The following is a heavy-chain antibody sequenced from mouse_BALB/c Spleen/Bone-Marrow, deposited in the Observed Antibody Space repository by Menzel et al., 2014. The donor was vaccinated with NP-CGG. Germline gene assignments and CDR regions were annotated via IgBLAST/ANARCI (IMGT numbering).Heavy chain of an antibody. V-gene: IGHV1-19*01. CDR2: VNPYNGGT. CDR3: AISPYGNFYAMDY. Sequence: VQLQQSGPELVKPGASVKMSCKASGYTFTDYYMDWVKQSHGESFEWIGRVNPYNGGTSYNQKFEGKATLTADKSSSTAYMELNSLTSEDSAVYYCAISPYGNFYAMDYWGQGTSVTVSS. J-gene: IGHJ4*01. CDR1: GYTFTDYY. D-gene: IGHD2-1*01.